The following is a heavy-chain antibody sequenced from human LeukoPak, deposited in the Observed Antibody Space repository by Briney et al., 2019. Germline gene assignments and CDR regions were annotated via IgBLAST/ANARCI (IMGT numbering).Heavy chain of an antibody. Sequence: NPSETLSLTCTVSGGSINNYYWSWIRQPPGKGLEWIGYIYYTGTTDYIPSLKSRITMSVDTSKNQFSLPFTSVTAADTAVYYCARHTDMATAPAIDYWGQGTLVTVSS. CDR1: GGSINNYY. CDR3: ARHTDMATAPAIDY. D-gene: IGHD5-24*01. CDR2: IYYTGTT. V-gene: IGHV4-59*08. J-gene: IGHJ4*02.